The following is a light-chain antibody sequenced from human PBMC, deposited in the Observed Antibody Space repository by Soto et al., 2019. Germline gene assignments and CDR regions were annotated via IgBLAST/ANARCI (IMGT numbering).Light chain of an antibody. CDR2: DAS. V-gene: IGKV3-11*01. Sequence: EIVLTQSPPTLSLSPGERATLSCRASQSVSNLLAWYQQKPGQAPRLLIYDASNRATGVPARFSGSGSGTDFTLTISSLQSEDFAVYYCQQFNIWPRTFGQGTKVDTK. J-gene: IGKJ1*01. CDR1: QSVSNL. CDR3: QQFNIWPRT.